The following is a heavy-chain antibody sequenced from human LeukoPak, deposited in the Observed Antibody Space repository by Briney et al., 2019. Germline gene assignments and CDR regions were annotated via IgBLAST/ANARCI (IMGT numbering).Heavy chain of an antibody. V-gene: IGHV3-7*01. J-gene: IGHJ4*02. CDR3: ARGSGSSWFDY. CDR2: IKQDGSEK. CDR1: GFTFSDYW. Sequence: GGSLRLSCAASGFTFSDYWMSWVRQAPGKGLEWVANIKQDGSEKYYVDSVKGRFTISRDNAKNSLYLQMNCLRAEDTAVYYCARGSGSSWFDYWGQGTLVTVSS. D-gene: IGHD6-13*01.